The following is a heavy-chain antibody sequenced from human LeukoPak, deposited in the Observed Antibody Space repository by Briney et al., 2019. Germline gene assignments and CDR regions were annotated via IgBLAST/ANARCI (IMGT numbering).Heavy chain of an antibody. CDR3: ASIVYSGYDSNDY. CDR1: GFTFSSYS. Sequence: GGSLRLSCAASGFTFSSYSMNWVRQAPGKGLEWVSSISSSSSYIYYADSVKGRSTISRDNAKNSLYLQMNSLRAEDTAVYYCASIVYSGYDSNDYWGQGTLVTVSS. J-gene: IGHJ4*02. V-gene: IGHV3-21*01. CDR2: ISSSSSYI. D-gene: IGHD5-12*01.